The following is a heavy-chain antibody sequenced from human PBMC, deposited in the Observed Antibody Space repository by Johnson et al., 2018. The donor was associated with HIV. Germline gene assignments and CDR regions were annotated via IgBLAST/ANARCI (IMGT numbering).Heavy chain of an antibody. Sequence: QVQLVESGGGVVQPGRSLRLSCAASGFTFSSYAMHWVRQAPGKGLEWVAVISYDGSNKYYADSVKGRFTISRDNSKNTLYLQMNSLRAEDTAVYYCASFITTVAFDIWGQGTMVTVSS. CDR3: ASFITTVAFDI. V-gene: IGHV3-30-3*01. CDR1: GFTFSSYA. D-gene: IGHD3-3*01. J-gene: IGHJ3*02. CDR2: ISYDGSNK.